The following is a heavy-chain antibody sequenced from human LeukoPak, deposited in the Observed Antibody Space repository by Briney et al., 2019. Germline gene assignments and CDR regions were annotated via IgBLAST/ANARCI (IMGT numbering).Heavy chain of an antibody. D-gene: IGHD2-15*01. CDR1: DDSIKSYS. CDR2: IYMSGDT. V-gene: IGHV4-4*07. Sequence: PSDTLSLPCSVWDDSIKSYSWRWIRLPAGERGEWIGLIYMSGDTNYNPSLKSRLDISVDTSKDQVSLKLSSVTAADTAIYYCARVFGGFYMDVWGKGTTVIASS. J-gene: IGHJ6*03. CDR3: ARVFGGFYMDV.